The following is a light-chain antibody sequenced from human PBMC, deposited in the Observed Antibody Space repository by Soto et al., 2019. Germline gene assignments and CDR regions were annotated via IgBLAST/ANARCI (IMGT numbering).Light chain of an antibody. Sequence: QSVVTQPPSVSGAPGQRVTISCSGSSSNIGAGYDVHWYQQFPGTAPKLLIYGNNNRPSGVPDRFSGSKSGTSASLAITGLQVEDEADYYCQSFDTRLNSVIFGGGTKLTVL. V-gene: IGLV1-40*01. CDR3: QSFDTRLNSVI. CDR2: GNN. CDR1: SSNIGAGYD. J-gene: IGLJ2*01.